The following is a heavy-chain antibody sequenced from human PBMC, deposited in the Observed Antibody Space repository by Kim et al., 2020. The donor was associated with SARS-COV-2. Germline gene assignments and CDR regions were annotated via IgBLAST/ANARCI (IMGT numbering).Heavy chain of an antibody. V-gene: IGHV3-23*01. CDR3: AIIQHASGS. Sequence: GGSLRLSCAASEFTFRNYAMSWVRRAPGRGLEWVSSISGSGDATYYADSVKGRFTISRDNSKNTLHLQMDSLRAEDTAVYYCAIIQHASGSWGQGTLVTVSS. J-gene: IGHJ5*02. CDR2: ISGSGDAT. CDR1: EFTFRNYA. D-gene: IGHD3-10*01.